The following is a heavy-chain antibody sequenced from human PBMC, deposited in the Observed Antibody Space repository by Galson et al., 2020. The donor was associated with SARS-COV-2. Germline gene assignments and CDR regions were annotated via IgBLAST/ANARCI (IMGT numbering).Heavy chain of an antibody. Sequence: SETLSLTCTVSGGSISSSSYYWGWIRQPPGKGLEWIGSIYYSGSTYYNPYLKSRVTISVDTSKNQFSLKLSSVTAADTAVYYCARVHDLLGYCSSTSCYSIDYWGQGTLVTVSS. CDR1: GGSISSSSYY. V-gene: IGHV4-39*07. J-gene: IGHJ4*02. D-gene: IGHD2-2*01. CDR2: IYYSGST. CDR3: ARVHDLLGYCSSTSCYSIDY.